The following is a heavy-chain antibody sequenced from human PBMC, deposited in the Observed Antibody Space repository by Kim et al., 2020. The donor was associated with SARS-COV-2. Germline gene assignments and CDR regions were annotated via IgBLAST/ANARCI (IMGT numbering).Heavy chain of an antibody. V-gene: IGHV3-11*01. J-gene: IGHJ6*02. D-gene: IGHD4-4*01. CDR2: ISSSGSTI. CDR1: GFTFSDYY. Sequence: GGSLRLSCAASGFTFSDYYMSWIRQAPGKGLEWVSYISSSGSTIYYADSVKGRFTISRDNAKNSLYLQMNSLRAEDTAVYYCAREYSNYLYWMEAEAMDVWGQGTTVTVSS. CDR3: AREYSNYLYWMEAEAMDV.